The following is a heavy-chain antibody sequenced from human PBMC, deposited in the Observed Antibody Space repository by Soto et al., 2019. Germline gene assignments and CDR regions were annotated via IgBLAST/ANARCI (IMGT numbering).Heavy chain of an antibody. V-gene: IGHV1-2*04. CDR1: GYTFTGYY. J-gene: IGHJ5*02. D-gene: IGHD2-8*01. Sequence: ASVKVSCKASGYTFTGYYMHWVRQAPGQGLEWMGWINPNSGGTNHAQKFQGWVTMTRDTSISTAYMELSRLRSDDTAVYYCARGYCTNGVCSTNWFDPWGQGTLVTVSS. CDR3: ARGYCTNGVCSTNWFDP. CDR2: INPNSGGT.